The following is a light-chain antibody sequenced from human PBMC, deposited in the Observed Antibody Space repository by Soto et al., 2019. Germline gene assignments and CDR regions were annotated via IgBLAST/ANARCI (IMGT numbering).Light chain of an antibody. J-gene: IGKJ5*01. V-gene: IGKV3-11*01. CDR3: QQRSDWPPVIT. CDR2: DAS. CDR1: QSFSSY. Sequence: EIVLTQSPATLSLSPGERATLSCRASQSFSSYLAWYQQKPGQAPRLLIYDASKRATGIPARFSGRGSGTDFPPTLSSLEPEDFAVYYCQQRSDWPPVITFGQGTRLEIK.